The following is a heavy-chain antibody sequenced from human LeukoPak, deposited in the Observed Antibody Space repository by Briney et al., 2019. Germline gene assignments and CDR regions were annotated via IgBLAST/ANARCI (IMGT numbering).Heavy chain of an antibody. V-gene: IGHV4-39*07. CDR1: GGSISSSSYY. CDR2: IYYSGST. J-gene: IGHJ4*02. CDR3: GRSAGFVHFDH. D-gene: IGHD3-16*01. Sequence: SETLSLTCTVSGGSISSSSYYWGWIRQPPGKGLERIGSIYYSGSTYYNPSLKSRVTISVDTSKNQFSLMVRSVTAADTAVYYCGRSAGFVHFDHWGQGTLVTVTS.